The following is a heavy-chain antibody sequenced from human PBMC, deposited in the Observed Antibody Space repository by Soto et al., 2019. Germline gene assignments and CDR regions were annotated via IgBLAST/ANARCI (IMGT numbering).Heavy chain of an antibody. V-gene: IGHV5-51*01. CDR2: IYPGDSNT. Sequence: GESLKISCKGSVYSFSDYWITWVRQMPGKGLEWMGVIYPGDSNTKYSPAFQGQVTMSADESISTAYLQWNSLKASDTAMYYCTRHGVASIWGQGTMVTVSS. D-gene: IGHD5-12*01. CDR3: TRHGVASI. J-gene: IGHJ3*02. CDR1: VYSFSDYW.